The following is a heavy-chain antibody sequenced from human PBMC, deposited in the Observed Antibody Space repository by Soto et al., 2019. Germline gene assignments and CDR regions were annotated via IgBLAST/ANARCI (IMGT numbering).Heavy chain of an antibody. CDR2: ISAYNGNT. D-gene: IGHD3-10*01. CDR3: AGDDGSGVSFPNFMDV. V-gene: IGHV1-18*01. J-gene: IGHJ6*03. Sequence: SGYTFTSYGISWVRQAPGQGLEWMGWISAYNGNTSYAQKLQGRDTMTTDTSTSTAYMELRSLRSDDTAVYYCAGDDGSGVSFPNFMDVWGKGTTVTVSS. CDR1: GYTFTSYG.